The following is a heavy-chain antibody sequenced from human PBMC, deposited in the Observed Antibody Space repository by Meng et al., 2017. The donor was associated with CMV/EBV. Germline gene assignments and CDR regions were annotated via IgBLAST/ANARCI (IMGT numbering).Heavy chain of an antibody. CDR3: AKERKAYYDILTADYGMDV. V-gene: IGHV3-23*01. CDR2: ISGSGGST. CDR1: GFTFSSYA. D-gene: IGHD3-9*01. Sequence: GESLKISCAASGFTFSSYAMSWVRQAPGKGLEWVSAISGSGGSTYYADSVKGRFTISRVNSKNTLYLQMNSLRAEDTAVYYCAKERKAYYDILTADYGMDVWGQGTTVTVSS. J-gene: IGHJ6*02.